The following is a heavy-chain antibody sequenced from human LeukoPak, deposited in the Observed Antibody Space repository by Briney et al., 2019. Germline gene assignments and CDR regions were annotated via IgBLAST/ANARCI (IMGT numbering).Heavy chain of an antibody. Sequence: PGGSLRLSCGASGFTFSTYGMSWVRQAPGKGLEWVSGISGSGGRTYYADSVKGRFTISRDNSKNTLYLQMNSLRAEDTAVYYCASIRGLRLGELSLRAFDIWGQGTMVTVSS. V-gene: IGHV3-23*01. CDR2: ISGSGGRT. J-gene: IGHJ3*02. CDR1: GFTFSTYG. D-gene: IGHD3-16*02. CDR3: ASIRGLRLGELSLRAFDI.